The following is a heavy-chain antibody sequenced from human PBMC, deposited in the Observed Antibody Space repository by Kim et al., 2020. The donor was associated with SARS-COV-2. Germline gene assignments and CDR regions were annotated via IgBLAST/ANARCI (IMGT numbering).Heavy chain of an antibody. J-gene: IGHJ6*02. CDR3: ARLTLTGGSYHRDNYYYYGMDV. CDR1: GGTFSSYA. CDR2: IIPIFGTA. D-gene: IGHD1-26*01. Sequence: SVKVSCKASGGTFSSYAISWVRQAPGQGLEWMGGIIPIFGTANYAQKFQGRVTITADESTSTAYMELSSLRSEDTAVYYCARLTLTGGSYHRDNYYYYGMDVWGQGTTVTVSS. V-gene: IGHV1-69*13.